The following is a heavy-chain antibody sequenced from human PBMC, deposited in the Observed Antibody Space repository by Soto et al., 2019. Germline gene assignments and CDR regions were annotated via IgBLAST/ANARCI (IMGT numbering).Heavy chain of an antibody. CDR1: GFTFSDYY. CDR2: ISSSGSTI. CDR3: ARDFGRETYYFDY. J-gene: IGHJ4*02. V-gene: IGHV3-11*01. D-gene: IGHD3-3*01. Sequence: GGSLRLSCAASGFTFSDYYMSWIRQAPGKGLEWVSYISSSGSTIYYADSVKGRLTISRDNAKNALYLQMNSLRAEDTDVYYCARDFGRETYYFDYWGQGTLVTVSS.